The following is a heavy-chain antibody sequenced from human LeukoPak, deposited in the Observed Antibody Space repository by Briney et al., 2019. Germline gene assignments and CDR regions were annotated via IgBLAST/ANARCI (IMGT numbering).Heavy chain of an antibody. D-gene: IGHD6-19*01. J-gene: IGHJ4*02. CDR3: AKDRDSSGWYGRYFDY. Sequence: PGGSLRLSCAASGFTFSSYAMSWVRQAPGKGLEWVSAISGSGGSTYYADSVKGRLTISRDNSKNTLYLQMNSLRAEDTAVYYCAKDRDSSGWYGRYFDYWGQGTLVTVSS. CDR2: ISGSGGST. V-gene: IGHV3-23*01. CDR1: GFTFSSYA.